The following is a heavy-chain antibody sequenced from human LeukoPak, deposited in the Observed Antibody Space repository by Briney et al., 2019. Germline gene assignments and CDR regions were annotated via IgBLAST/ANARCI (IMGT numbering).Heavy chain of an antibody. CDR2: TYYRSKWYN. J-gene: IGHJ3*01. Sequence: SQTLSLTCAVSGDSVSSNSAAWNWIRQSPSRGLEWLGRTYYRSKWYNDYAVSVKSRITINPDTSKNQFSLQLNSVTPEDTAVYYCVRDDGIGLDAFGVWSPGTMVTVSS. V-gene: IGHV6-1*01. D-gene: IGHD1-14*01. CDR1: GDSVSSNSAA. CDR3: VRDDGIGLDAFGV.